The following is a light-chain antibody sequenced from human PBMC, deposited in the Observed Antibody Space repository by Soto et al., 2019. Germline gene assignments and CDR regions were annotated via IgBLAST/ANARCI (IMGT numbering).Light chain of an antibody. Sequence: DIQMTQSPSSLSASVGDRVTITCRASQSISSYLNWYQQKPGKAPMVLIYAASSLQSGVPSRFSGIGSGTDFTLSISSLQPEDFATYYCQQSYSGPLTFGGGTKVEIK. CDR3: QQSYSGPLT. V-gene: IGKV1-39*01. CDR2: AAS. CDR1: QSISSY. J-gene: IGKJ4*01.